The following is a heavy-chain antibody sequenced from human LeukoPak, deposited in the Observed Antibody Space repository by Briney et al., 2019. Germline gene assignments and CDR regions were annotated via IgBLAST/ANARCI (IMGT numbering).Heavy chain of an antibody. V-gene: IGHV3-15*01. D-gene: IGHD3-22*01. CDR1: GFTFTNAW. CDR3: TTPEPRDDSSGYSVNDAFDI. J-gene: IGHJ3*02. CDR2: IQSKSDGGTT. Sequence: GGSLRLSCAASGFTFTNAWMSWVRQVPGKGLEWVGRIQSKSDGGTTEYAAPVKGRFTISRDDSKNTLCLQMNSLKIEDTGVYYCTTPEPRDDSSGYSVNDAFDIWGQGTMVTVSS.